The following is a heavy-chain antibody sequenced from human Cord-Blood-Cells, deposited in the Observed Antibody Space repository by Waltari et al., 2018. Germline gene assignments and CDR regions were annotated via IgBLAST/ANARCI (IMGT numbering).Heavy chain of an antibody. Sequence: EVQLLESGGGLVQPGGSLRLSCAASGFTFSSYAMSWVRQAPGKGLGWVSAVRVSGGSTYYADSVKGRFTISRDNSKNTLYLQMNSLRAEDTAVYYCAKSEDNYFDYWGQGTLVTVSS. CDR2: VRVSGGST. J-gene: IGHJ4*02. V-gene: IGHV3-23*01. CDR3: AKSEDNYFDY. CDR1: GFTFSSYA.